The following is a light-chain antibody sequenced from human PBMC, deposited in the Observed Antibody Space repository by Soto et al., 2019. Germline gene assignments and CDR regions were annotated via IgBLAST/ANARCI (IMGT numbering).Light chain of an antibody. J-gene: IGLJ1*01. CDR1: SSDIGDYNY. V-gene: IGLV2-11*01. Sequence: QSALTQPRSVSGSPGQSVTISCTGASSDIGDYNYVSWYQQCPGKAPKLIIYDVTKRPSGLPNRFSGSKSGNTASLTISGLQAEDEADYYCCSFATSNTYVFGTGTKVTVL. CDR2: DVT. CDR3: CSFATSNTYV.